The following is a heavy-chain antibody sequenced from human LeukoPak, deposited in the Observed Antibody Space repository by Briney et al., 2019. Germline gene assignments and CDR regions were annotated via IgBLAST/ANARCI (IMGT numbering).Heavy chain of an antibody. V-gene: IGHV3-23*01. J-gene: IGHJ4*02. Sequence: GGSLRLSCAAPGFTFSSYAMSWVRQAPGKGLEWVSTISNSDYSTYCTDSVKGRFTISRDNSKNTLYLQMDSLTADDTAIYYCGKATGTLGNWGQGTLVTVSS. CDR3: GKATGTLGN. CDR2: ISNSDYST. CDR1: GFTFSSYA. D-gene: IGHD1-1*01.